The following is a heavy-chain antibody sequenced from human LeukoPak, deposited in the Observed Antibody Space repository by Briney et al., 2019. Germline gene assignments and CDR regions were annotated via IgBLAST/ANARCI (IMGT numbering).Heavy chain of an antibody. CDR2: IWYDGSNK. J-gene: IGHJ5*02. CDR3: ARVGYSSGWYGWFDP. Sequence: GGSLRLSCAASGFTFSSYGMHWVRQAPGKGLEWVALIWYDGSNKYYADSVKGRFTISRDNSKNTLYLQMNILRAEDTAVYYCARVGYSSGWYGWFDPWGQGTLVTVSS. D-gene: IGHD6-19*01. V-gene: IGHV3-33*01. CDR1: GFTFSSYG.